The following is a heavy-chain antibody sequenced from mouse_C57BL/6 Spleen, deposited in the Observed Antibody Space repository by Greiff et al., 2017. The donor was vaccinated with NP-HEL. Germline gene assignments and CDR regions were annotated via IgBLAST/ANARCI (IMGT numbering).Heavy chain of an antibody. D-gene: IGHD1-1*01. CDR2: IHPNSGST. V-gene: IGHV1-64*01. CDR1: GYTFTSYW. Sequence: QVQLKQPGAELVKPGASVKLSCKASGYTFTSYWMHWVKQRPGQGLEWIGMIHPNSGSTNYNEKFKSKATLTVDKSSSTAYMQLSSLTSEDSAVYYCAREGDYYGSSGGYFDVWGTGTTVTVSS. CDR3: AREGDYYGSSGGYFDV. J-gene: IGHJ1*03.